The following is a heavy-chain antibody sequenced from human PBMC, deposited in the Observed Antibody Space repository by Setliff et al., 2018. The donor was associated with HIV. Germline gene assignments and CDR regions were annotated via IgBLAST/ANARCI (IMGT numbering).Heavy chain of an antibody. Sequence: SETLSLTCTVAGASITSHYWSWIRQSPGRELEWIGYIYSTGSTNYNPSLQSRVSISMDASKNKFSLKVTSVTSADTAVYYCAKGAGFYGDYTFDYWGQGNLVTVSS. CDR1: GASITSHY. J-gene: IGHJ4*02. CDR3: AKGAGFYGDYTFDY. D-gene: IGHD4-17*01. CDR2: IYSTGST. V-gene: IGHV4-59*11.